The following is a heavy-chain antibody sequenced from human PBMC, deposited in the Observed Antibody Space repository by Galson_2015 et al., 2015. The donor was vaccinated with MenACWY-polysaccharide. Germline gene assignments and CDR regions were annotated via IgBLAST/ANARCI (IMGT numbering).Heavy chain of an antibody. J-gene: IGHJ5*02. V-gene: IGHV1-69*13. Sequence: SVKVSCKASGGTFSSYAIGWVRQAPGQGLEWMGGIIPIFGTANYAQKFQGRVTITADESTSTAYMELSSLRSEDTAVYYCARDRDYYGSGSYYEYNWFDPWGQGTLVTVSS. CDR3: ARDRDYYGSGSYYEYNWFDP. D-gene: IGHD3-10*01. CDR2: IIPIFGTA. CDR1: GGTFSSYA.